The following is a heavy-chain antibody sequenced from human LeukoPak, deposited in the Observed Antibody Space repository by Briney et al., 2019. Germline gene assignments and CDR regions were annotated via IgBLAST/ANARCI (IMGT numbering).Heavy chain of an antibody. CDR1: GGSFSGYY. Sequence: ESSETLSLTCAVYGGSFSGYYWSWIRQPPGKGLEWIGEINHSGSTNYNPSLKSRVTISVDTSKNQFSLKLSSVTAADTAVYYCARHPGYYGSGETNWFDPWGQGTLVTVSS. CDR2: INHSGST. CDR3: ARHPGYYGSGETNWFDP. V-gene: IGHV4-34*01. D-gene: IGHD3-10*01. J-gene: IGHJ5*02.